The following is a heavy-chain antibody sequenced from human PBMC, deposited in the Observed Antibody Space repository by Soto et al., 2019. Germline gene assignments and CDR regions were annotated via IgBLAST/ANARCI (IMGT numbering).Heavy chain of an antibody. J-gene: IGHJ4*02. CDR3: ARSGGSFNFDY. D-gene: IGHD1-26*01. CDR1: GGSISSYY. V-gene: IGHV4-4*07. CDR2: IYSSGST. Sequence: SEPLSLTCPVSGGSISSYYWSWMRQPAGKGLEWIGRIYSSGSTNYNPSLKSRVTMSVDTSKNQFSLNLISLTAADTAVYYCARSGGSFNFDYWGRGTLVTVS.